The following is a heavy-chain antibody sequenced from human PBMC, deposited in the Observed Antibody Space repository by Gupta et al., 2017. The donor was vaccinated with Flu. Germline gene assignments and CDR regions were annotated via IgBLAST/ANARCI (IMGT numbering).Heavy chain of an antibody. Sequence: EVQLLESGGAFVQPGGSLRLSCAASGFVFSDYGMNWVRQAPGKGLEWVSLISGRGSGRRTSYADAVKGRFTISRDDSKKTVYLQMDSLRAEDTAVYYCAKGTAESATYYVFDFWGQGTLVSVSS. CDR1: GFVFSDYG. CDR3: AKGTAESATYYVFDF. D-gene: IGHD1-26*01. V-gene: IGHV3-23*01. J-gene: IGHJ5*01. CDR2: ISGRGSGRRT.